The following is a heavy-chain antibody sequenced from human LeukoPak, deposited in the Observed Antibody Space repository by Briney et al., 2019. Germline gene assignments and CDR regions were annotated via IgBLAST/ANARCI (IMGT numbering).Heavy chain of an antibody. Sequence: SVKVSCKASGGTFSSYAISWVRQAPGQGLEWMGGIIPIFGTANYAQKFQGRVTITTDESTSTAYMELSSLRSEDTAVYYCARSGRYNRYDGRFFGYFDYWGQGTLVTVSS. J-gene: IGHJ4*02. CDR3: ARSGRYNRYDGRFFGYFDY. D-gene: IGHD1-14*01. CDR1: GGTFSSYA. CDR2: IIPIFGTA. V-gene: IGHV1-69*05.